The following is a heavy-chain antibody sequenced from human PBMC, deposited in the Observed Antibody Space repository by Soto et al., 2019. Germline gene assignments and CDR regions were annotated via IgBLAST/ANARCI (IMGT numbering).Heavy chain of an antibody. CDR2: ISSRSTYI. J-gene: IGHJ4*02. Sequence: EVQMVESGGGLVKPGGSLRLSCAASGFTFSNYSMNWVRQAPGKGLEWVSSISSRSTYINYAGSVKGRFTISRDNTKNSLYLQMNSLRAEDTAVYYCAGNIVATWDYWGQGTLVTVSS. CDR1: GFTFSNYS. V-gene: IGHV3-21*01. D-gene: IGHD5-12*01. CDR3: AGNIVATWDY.